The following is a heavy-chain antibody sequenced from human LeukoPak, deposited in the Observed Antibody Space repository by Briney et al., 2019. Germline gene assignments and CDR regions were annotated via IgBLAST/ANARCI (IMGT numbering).Heavy chain of an antibody. Sequence: ASVKVSCKASGYTFTSYGISWVRQAPGQGLEWMGWISAYNGNTNYAQKLHGRVTMTTDTSTSTAYMELRSLRSDDTAVYYCARVEDYYDSSGYYFTPDYWGQGTLVTVSS. CDR2: ISAYNGNT. J-gene: IGHJ4*02. CDR1: GYTFTSYG. D-gene: IGHD3-22*01. V-gene: IGHV1-18*01. CDR3: ARVEDYYDSSGYYFTPDY.